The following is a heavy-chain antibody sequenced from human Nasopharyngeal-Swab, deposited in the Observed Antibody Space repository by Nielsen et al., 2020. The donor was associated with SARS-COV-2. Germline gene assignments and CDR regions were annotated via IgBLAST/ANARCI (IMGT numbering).Heavy chain of an antibody. J-gene: IGHJ4*02. CDR1: GFTFDDYA. D-gene: IGHD1-1*01. CDR3: TTDYYFDY. Sequence: SLKISCAASGFTFDDYAMHWVRQAPGKGLEWVSGISWNSGSIGYADSVKGRFTIPRDNAKNSLYLQMNSLRAEDTALYYCTTDYYFDYWGQGTLVTVSS. CDR2: ISWNSGSI. V-gene: IGHV3-9*01.